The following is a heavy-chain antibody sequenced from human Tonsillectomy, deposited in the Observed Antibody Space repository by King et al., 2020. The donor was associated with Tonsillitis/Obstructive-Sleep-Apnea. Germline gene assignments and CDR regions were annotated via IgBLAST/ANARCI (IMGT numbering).Heavy chain of an antibody. D-gene: IGHD3-10*01. Sequence: VQLVESGGGVVQPGRPLRLSCAASGFTFSDYGMHWVRQAPGKGLEWVAVIWYDGRVKFYADSVKGRFTISIDNSKNTLYLQMNSLRADDTAVYFCARVEAYYGSAFDYWGQGTLVTVSS. CDR3: ARVEAYYGSAFDY. CDR1: GFTFSDYG. CDR2: IWYDGRVK. J-gene: IGHJ4*02. V-gene: IGHV3-33*01.